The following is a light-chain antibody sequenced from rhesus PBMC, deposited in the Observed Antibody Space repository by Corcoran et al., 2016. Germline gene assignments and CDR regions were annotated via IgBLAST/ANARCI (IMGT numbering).Light chain of an antibody. Sequence: QAALTQPRSVSGSPGQSVTISCTGTSSDIGGYNYVSWYQQHPGTAPKLMIYEVTKRPSGVSDRFSGSKSGNTASLTISGLQGEDEADYYCSSYAGSNTFLFGGGTRLTVL. J-gene: IGLJ2*01. CDR3: SSYAGSNTFL. CDR1: SSDIGGYNY. CDR2: EVT. V-gene: IGLV2-32*02.